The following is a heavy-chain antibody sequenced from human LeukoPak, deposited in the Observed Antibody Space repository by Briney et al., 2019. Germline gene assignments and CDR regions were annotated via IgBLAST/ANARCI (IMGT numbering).Heavy chain of an antibody. CDR3: ARDLGTRKSVAFAD. CDR1: GFSFSSYR. V-gene: IGHV3-21*01. J-gene: IGHJ4*02. D-gene: IGHD6-6*01. CDR2: ISSNNGYI. Sequence: GGSLRLSCAASGFSFSSYRMNWVRQAPGKGLEWVASISSNNGYIYYADSVKGRFTISRDNGENSLHLQMNSLRAEDAAVYYCARDLGTRKSVAFADWGQGTLVTVSS.